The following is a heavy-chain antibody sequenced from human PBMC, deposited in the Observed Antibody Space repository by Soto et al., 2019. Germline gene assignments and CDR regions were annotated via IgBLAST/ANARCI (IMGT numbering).Heavy chain of an antibody. CDR1: GYTFTSYG. Sequence: QVQLVQSGAEVKKHGASVKVSCKASGYTFTSYGISWVRQAPGQGLEWMGWISAYNGNTNYAHKLQGRVTMTTDTSTSTAYIELRSLRSDDTAVYYCARDGVITMVLGVMSPEQNDYYYYGMDVCGQGTTVTVSS. CDR2: ISAYNGNT. D-gene: IGHD3-10*01. V-gene: IGHV1-18*04. CDR3: ARDGVITMVLGVMSPEQNDYYYYGMDV. J-gene: IGHJ6*02.